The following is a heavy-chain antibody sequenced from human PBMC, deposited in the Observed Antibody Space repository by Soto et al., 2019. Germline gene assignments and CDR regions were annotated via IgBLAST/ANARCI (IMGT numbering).Heavy chain of an antibody. CDR1: GFTFSTYW. J-gene: IGHJ4*02. CDR2: INSDGSTT. V-gene: IGHV3-74*01. D-gene: IGHD1-26*01. CDR3: ATVGTGSYSRRDS. Sequence: EVQLVESGGGLVQPGGSLRLSCAASGFTFSTYWMHWVRQAPGKGLVWVSRINSDGSTTTYADSVKGRFTISRDNAKNTLYLQMNSLTAGDTAVYYCATVGTGSYSRRDSWGQGTLVTVSS.